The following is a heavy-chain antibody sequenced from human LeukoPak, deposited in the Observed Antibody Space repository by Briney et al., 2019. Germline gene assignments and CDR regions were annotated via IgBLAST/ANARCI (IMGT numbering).Heavy chain of an antibody. V-gene: IGHV3-7*05. CDR1: GFTSSTSW. J-gene: IGHJ4*02. CDR3: VKVGGIRNRTGWYHYFDV. CDR2: INQDGSEK. Sequence: AGTLILSCATPGFTSSTSWMCCVPAAPEEPSEGLPNINQDGSEKYYVDSVKGRFTLARDNVKNSLPLKMNSMRAEDTAVYDFVKVGGIRNRTGWYHYFDVWGQGTLVTVSS. D-gene: IGHD6-19*01.